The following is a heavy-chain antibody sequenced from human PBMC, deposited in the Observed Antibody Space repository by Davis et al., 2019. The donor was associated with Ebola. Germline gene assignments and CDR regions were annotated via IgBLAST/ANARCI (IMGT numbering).Heavy chain of an antibody. V-gene: IGHV3-23*01. CDR3: ATGTPCTGGVCYLYY. CDR2: ISGSGGST. CDR1: GFTFSSYA. D-gene: IGHD2-8*02. J-gene: IGHJ4*02. Sequence: GESLKISCAASGFTFSSYAMSWVRQAPGKGLEWVSAISGSGGSTYYADSVKGRFTISRDNSKNTLYLQMNSLRAEDTAVYYCATGTPCTGGVCYLYYWGQGTLVTVSS.